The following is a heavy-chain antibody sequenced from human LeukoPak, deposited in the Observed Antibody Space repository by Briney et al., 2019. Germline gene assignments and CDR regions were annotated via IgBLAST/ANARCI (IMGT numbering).Heavy chain of an antibody. CDR3: ARDSSSGWYHDS. D-gene: IGHD6-19*01. Sequence: GGSLRLSCAASGFTVSTNYMSWVRQAPGKGLEWVSVIYSGGSTCYADSVKGRFTISRDNPKNTLYLQMNSLRAEDTAVYYCARDSSSGWYHDSWGQGTLVTVSS. CDR1: GFTVSTNY. CDR2: IYSGGST. J-gene: IGHJ4*02. V-gene: IGHV3-53*01.